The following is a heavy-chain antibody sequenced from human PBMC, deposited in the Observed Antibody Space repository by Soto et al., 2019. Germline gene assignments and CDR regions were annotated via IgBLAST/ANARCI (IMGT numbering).Heavy chain of an antibody. J-gene: IGHJ4*02. CDR2: IIPIFGTA. CDR1: GGTFSSYA. V-gene: IGHV1-69*13. D-gene: IGHD6-19*01. CDR3: ATQRYSSGWTLSFDY. Sequence: GASVKVSCKASGGTFSSYAISWVRQAPGQGLEWMGGIIPIFGTANYAQKFQGRVTITADESTSTAYMELSSLRSEDTAVYYCATQRYSSGWTLSFDYWGQGTLVTVSS.